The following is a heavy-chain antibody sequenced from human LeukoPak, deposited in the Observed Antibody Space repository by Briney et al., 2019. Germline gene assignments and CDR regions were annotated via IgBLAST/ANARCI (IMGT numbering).Heavy chain of an antibody. V-gene: IGHV1-69*05. CDR1: GGTFSSYA. CDR3: ARGLFYYGSGSYPRAEYFQH. D-gene: IGHD3-10*01. J-gene: IGHJ1*01. Sequence: GASVKVSCKASGGTFSSYAISWVRQAPGQGLEWMGGIIPIFGTANYAQKFQGRVTITTDESTSTAYMELSSLRSEDTAVYYCARGLFYYGSGSYPRAEYFQHWGQGTLVTVSS. CDR2: IIPIFGTA.